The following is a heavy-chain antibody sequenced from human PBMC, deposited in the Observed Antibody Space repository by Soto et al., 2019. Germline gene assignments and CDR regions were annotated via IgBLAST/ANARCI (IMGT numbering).Heavy chain of an antibody. CDR1: GGSISSGDYY. J-gene: IGHJ4*02. Sequence: QVQLQESGPGLVKPSQTLSLTCTVSGGSISSGDYYWSWIRQPPGKGLEWIGYIYYGGSTSYNPSLKRRVTISVDTSKNQFSLKLSSVTAAHTAVYYCAREVTYDFWSPDYWGQGTLVTVSS. CDR2: IYYGGST. CDR3: AREVTYDFWSPDY. V-gene: IGHV4-30-4*01. D-gene: IGHD3-3*01.